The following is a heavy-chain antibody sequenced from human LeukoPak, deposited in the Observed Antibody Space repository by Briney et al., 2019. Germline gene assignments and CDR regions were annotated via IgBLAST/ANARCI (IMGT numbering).Heavy chain of an antibody. V-gene: IGHV1-2*02. J-gene: IGHJ4*02. CDR2: INPNSGGT. D-gene: IGHD6-19*01. CDR1: XYTFXXXY. Sequence: VXCXXXXYTFXXXYMHWVRQAPGQGLEWMGWINPNSGGTNYAQKFQGRVTMTRDTSISTAYMELSRLRSDDTAVYYCARDPNSSGWYYFDYWGQGTLVTVSS. CDR3: ARDPNSSGWYYFDY.